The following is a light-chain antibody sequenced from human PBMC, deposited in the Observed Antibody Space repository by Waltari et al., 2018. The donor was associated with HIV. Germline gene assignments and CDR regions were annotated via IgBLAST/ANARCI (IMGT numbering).Light chain of an antibody. V-gene: IGKV1-5*03. CDR1: ENVRRW. CDR2: EAS. J-gene: IGKJ2*01. CDR3: QQYNSNPS. Sequence: DVQMTQSPSTLSASVGDRVTITCRASENVRRWLAWYQQKPGRAPKLLIQEASTLENGVPSRFSGGGSGTEYTLTISDRQPEDIATYYCQQYNSNPSFGQGTKLDIK.